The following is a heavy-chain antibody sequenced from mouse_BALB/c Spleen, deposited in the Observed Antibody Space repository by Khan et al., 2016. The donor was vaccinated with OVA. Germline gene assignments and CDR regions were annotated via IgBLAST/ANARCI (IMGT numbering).Heavy chain of an antibody. CDR2: IYPGNVNT. D-gene: IGHD2-1*01. CDR3: AREGYYGNYRAWFAY. V-gene: IGHV1S56*01. Sequence: VQLQESGPEVVKPGASVRISCKASGYSFTNYYINWVKQRPGQGLEWIGWIYPGNVNTKYNENFKGKATLTADKSSSTTYMHLGSLTSEDSAVYFCAREGYYGNYRAWFAYWGQGTLVTVSA. CDR1: GYSFTNYY. J-gene: IGHJ3*01.